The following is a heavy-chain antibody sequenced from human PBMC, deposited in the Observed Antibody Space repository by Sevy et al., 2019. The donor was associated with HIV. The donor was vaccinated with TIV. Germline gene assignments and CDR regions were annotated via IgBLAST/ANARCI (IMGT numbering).Heavy chain of an antibody. CDR2: ISGIGSST. D-gene: IGHD3-3*01. Sequence: GGSLRLSCAASGFTFNTHAMNWVRQAPGKGLEWVSVISGIGSSTYYADSVKGRFTISRDNSKNTLYVQMNSLRADDQAVYYCAKARNPALEFMREVIFRSLKGFDVWGQGTMVTVSS. CDR1: GFTFNTHA. CDR3: AKARNPALEFMREVIFRSLKGFDV. J-gene: IGHJ3*01. V-gene: IGHV3-23*01.